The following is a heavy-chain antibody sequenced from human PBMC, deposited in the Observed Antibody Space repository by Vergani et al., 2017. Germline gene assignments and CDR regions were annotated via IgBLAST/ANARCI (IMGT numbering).Heavy chain of an antibody. CDR3: ARLGSPY. J-gene: IGHJ4*02. D-gene: IGHD3-16*01. Sequence: QVQLQESGPGLVKPSETLSLTCTVSGGSISSYYWSWIRQPPGKGLEWIGYIYYSGSTNYNPSLKSRVTISVDTSKNQFSLKLSSVTAADTAVYYCARLGSPYWGQGTLVTVSS. V-gene: IGHV4-59*08. CDR1: GGSISSYY. CDR2: IYYSGST.